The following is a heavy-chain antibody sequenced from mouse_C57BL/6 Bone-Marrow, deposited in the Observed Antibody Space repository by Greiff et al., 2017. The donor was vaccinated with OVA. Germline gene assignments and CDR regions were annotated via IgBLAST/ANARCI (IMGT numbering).Heavy chain of an antibody. CDR1: GFTFSDYY. Sequence: EVKLVESGGGLVQPGGSLKLSCAASGFTFSDYYMYWVRQTPEKRLEWVAYISNGGGSTYYPDTAKGRFTISRDNAKNTLYLQMSRLKSEDTAMYYCARQGPFRYFDVWGTGTTVTVSS. CDR3: ARQGPFRYFDV. V-gene: IGHV5-12*01. CDR2: ISNGGGST. J-gene: IGHJ1*03.